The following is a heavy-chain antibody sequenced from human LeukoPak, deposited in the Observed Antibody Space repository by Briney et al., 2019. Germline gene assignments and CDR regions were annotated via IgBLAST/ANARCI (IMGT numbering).Heavy chain of an antibody. J-gene: IGHJ4*02. CDR1: GFTFSGSA. D-gene: IGHD3-10*01. Sequence: SGGSLRLSCAASGFTFSGSATHGVRQASGKGLEWVGRIRSKANSYATAYAASVKGRFTISRDDSKNTAYLQMNSLKTEDTAVYYCTRQVAAGFGKGFDYWGQGTLVTVSS. CDR2: IRSKANSYAT. V-gene: IGHV3-73*01. CDR3: TRQVAAGFGKGFDY.